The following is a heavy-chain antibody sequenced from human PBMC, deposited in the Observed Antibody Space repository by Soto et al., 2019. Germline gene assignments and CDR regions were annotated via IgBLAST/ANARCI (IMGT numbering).Heavy chain of an antibody. V-gene: IGHV3-74*01. CDR1: GFSSSFYW. CDR3: ARERALTVNTVKGMDV. D-gene: IGHD4-4*01. Sequence: EAELVESGGGLVQPGGSLRLSCAASGFSSSFYWMYWVRQAPGKGLAWVSGINSDGSSTNYADSVKGRFIISRDNTKNTVYLQMNSLRAEDTAVYYCARERALTVNTVKGMDVWGQGTTVTVSS. J-gene: IGHJ6*02. CDR2: INSDGSST.